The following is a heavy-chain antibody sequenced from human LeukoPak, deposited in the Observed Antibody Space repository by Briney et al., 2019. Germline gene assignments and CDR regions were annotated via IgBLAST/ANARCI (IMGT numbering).Heavy chain of an antibody. V-gene: IGHV3-23*01. CDR3: AKSMGGSYYDFDY. Sequence: VSAISGSGGSTYYADSVKGRFTISRDNSKNTLYLQMNSLRAEDTAVYYCAKSMGGSYYDFDYWGQGTLVTVSS. D-gene: IGHD1-26*01. CDR2: ISGSGGST. J-gene: IGHJ4*02.